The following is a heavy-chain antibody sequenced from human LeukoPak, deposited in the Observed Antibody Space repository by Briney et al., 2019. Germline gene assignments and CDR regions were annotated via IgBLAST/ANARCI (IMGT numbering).Heavy chain of an antibody. D-gene: IGHD2-15*01. CDR2: ISSSSSYI. J-gene: IGHJ4*02. CDR1: GFTFSSYS. V-gene: IGHV3-21*01. CDR3: ARGCSGGSCYSGVDY. Sequence: PGGSLRLSCAASGFTFSSYSMNWVRQAPGKGLEWVSSISSSSSYIYYADSVKGRFTISRDNAKNSLYLQMNSLRAEDTAVHYCARGCSGGSCYSGVDYWGQGTLVTVSS.